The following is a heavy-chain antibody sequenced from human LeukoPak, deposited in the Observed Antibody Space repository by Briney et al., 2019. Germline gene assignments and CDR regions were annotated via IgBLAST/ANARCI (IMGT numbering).Heavy chain of an antibody. Sequence: ASVKVSCKASGYTFTSYDINWVRQATGQGLEWMGWINPNSGGTNYAQKFQGWVTMTRDTSISTAYMELSRLRSDDTAVYYCARAGVNDFWSGYYATPFDYWGQGTLVTVSS. V-gene: IGHV1-2*04. CDR1: GYTFTSYD. CDR3: ARAGVNDFWSGYYATPFDY. D-gene: IGHD3-3*01. J-gene: IGHJ4*02. CDR2: INPNSGGT.